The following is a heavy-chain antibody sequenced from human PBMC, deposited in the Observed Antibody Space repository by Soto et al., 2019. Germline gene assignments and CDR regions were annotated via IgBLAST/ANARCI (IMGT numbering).Heavy chain of an antibody. D-gene: IGHD3-10*01. CDR3: ARGVTMVRGVQNFSFDI. CDR1: GGSFSGYY. V-gene: IGHV4-34*01. CDR2: INHSGST. Sequence: SETLSLTCAVCGGSFSGYYWSWIRQPPGKGLEWIGEINHSGSTNYNPSLKSRVTISVDTSKNQFSLKLSSVTAADTAVYYCARGVTMVRGVQNFSFDIRGQGTMVTVSS. J-gene: IGHJ3*02.